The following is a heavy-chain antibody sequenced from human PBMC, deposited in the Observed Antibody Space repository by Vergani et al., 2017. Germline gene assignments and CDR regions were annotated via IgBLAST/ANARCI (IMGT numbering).Heavy chain of an antibody. CDR2: IRSDGGST. CDR1: GFTFSTYA. CDR3: AGPQVTSACDYGEFDY. D-gene: IGHD4-17*01. Sequence: EVQLLESGGGLVQPGGSLRLSCAASGFTFSTYAMTWVRQAPGKGLEWVSTIRSDGGSTYYADSVKGRVTISRDNSKNTLSLQMNSLTAKDTAIYYCAGPQVTSACDYGEFDYWGQGILVIVSS. V-gene: IGHV3-23*01. J-gene: IGHJ4*01.